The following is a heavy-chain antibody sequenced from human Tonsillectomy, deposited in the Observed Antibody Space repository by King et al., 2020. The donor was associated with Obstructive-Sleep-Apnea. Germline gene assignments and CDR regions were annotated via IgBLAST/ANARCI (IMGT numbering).Heavy chain of an antibody. CDR2: IWYDGSNK. D-gene: IGHD3-10*01. J-gene: IGHJ4*02. CDR1: GFTFSSYG. V-gene: IGHV3-33*01. CDR3: ARDNYGSGSYAY. Sequence: VQLVESGGGVVQPGRSLRLSCAASGFTFSSYGMHWVRHAPGKGLEWVAVIWYDGSNKYYADSVKGRFTISRDNSKNTLYLQMNSLRAEDTVVYYCARDNYGSGSYAYWGQGTLVTVSS.